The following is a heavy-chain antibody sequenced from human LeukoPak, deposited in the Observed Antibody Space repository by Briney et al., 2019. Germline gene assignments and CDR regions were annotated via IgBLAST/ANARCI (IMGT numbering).Heavy chain of an antibody. CDR2: IYSGGST. Sequence: GGSLSLSCAASGFTVSSNYMSWVRQAPGKGLEWVSVIYSGGSTYYADSVKGRFTISRDNSKNTLYLQMNSLRAEDTAVYYCARRGYYDYYYYMDVWGKGTTVTVSS. CDR1: GFTVSSNY. V-gene: IGHV3-53*01. CDR3: ARRGYYDYYYYMDV. J-gene: IGHJ6*03. D-gene: IGHD3-3*01.